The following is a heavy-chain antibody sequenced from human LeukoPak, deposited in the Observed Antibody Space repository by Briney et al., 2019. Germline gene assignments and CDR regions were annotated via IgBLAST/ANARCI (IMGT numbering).Heavy chain of an antibody. Sequence: SETLSLTFTVSGGSISSSSYYWGWIRQPPGKGLEWIGSIYYSGSTYYNPSLKSRVTISVDTSKNQFSLKLSSVTAADTAVYYCARQVRGLFDPWGQGTLVTVSS. CDR2: IYYSGST. V-gene: IGHV4-39*01. J-gene: IGHJ5*02. CDR3: ARQVRGLFDP. D-gene: IGHD2-2*01. CDR1: GGSISSSSYY.